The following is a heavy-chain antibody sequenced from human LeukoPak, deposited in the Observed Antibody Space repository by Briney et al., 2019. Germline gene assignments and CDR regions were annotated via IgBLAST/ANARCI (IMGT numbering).Heavy chain of an antibody. CDR1: GYTFTTYW. Sequence: GESLKISCKGSGYTFTTYWIGGLSQMPGKDLDCMGIIYPGDSDRRYSPSFQGQVTISADTSISTAYLQWSSLKASDSAMYYCVRHGVGSSWFGFDNWGQGTLVTVSS. V-gene: IGHV5-51*01. J-gene: IGHJ4*02. CDR3: VRHGVGSSWFGFDN. CDR2: IYPGDSDR. D-gene: IGHD6-13*01.